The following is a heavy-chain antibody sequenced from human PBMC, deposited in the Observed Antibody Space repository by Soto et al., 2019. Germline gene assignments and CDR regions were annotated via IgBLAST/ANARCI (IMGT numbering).Heavy chain of an antibody. J-gene: IGHJ6*02. CDR2: ISAYNGNT. V-gene: IGHV1-18*01. Sequence: ASVKVSCKASGYTFTSYGISWVRQAPGQGLEWIGWISAYNGNTNYAQKLQGRVTMTTDTSTSTAYMELRSLRSDDTAVYYCARASCTNGVCYTYYYYYGMDVWGQGTTVTVSS. CDR3: ARASCTNGVCYTYYYYYGMDV. D-gene: IGHD2-8*01. CDR1: GYTFTSYG.